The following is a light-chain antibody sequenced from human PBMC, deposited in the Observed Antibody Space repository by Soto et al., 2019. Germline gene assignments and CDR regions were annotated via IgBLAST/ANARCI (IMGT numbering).Light chain of an antibody. V-gene: IGLV1-40*01. J-gene: IGLJ3*02. CDR2: GNS. CDR3: QSYDSRLSGWV. CDR1: SSNIGAGYD. Sequence: QPVLTQSPSVSGAPGQRVTISCTGSSSNIGAGYDVHWYQQLPGTAPKLLIYGNSNRPSGVPDRFSGSKSGTSASLAITGLQAEDEADYYCQSYDSRLSGWVFGGGTKVTVL.